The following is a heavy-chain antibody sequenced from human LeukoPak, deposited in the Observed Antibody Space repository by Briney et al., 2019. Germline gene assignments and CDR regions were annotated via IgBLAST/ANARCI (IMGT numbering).Heavy chain of an antibody. D-gene: IGHD3-22*01. V-gene: IGHV3-49*03. Sequence: GSLRLSCAASGFTFGDYVMGWFRQAPGKGLEWVGFISSKAYGRTTEYAASVKGRFTISRDDSKSIAYLQMNSLKTEDTAVYYCTRDRSTMNYYYYYMDVWGKGTTVTVSS. CDR3: TRDRSTMNYYYYYMDV. J-gene: IGHJ6*03. CDR1: GFTFGDYV. CDR2: ISSKAYGRTT.